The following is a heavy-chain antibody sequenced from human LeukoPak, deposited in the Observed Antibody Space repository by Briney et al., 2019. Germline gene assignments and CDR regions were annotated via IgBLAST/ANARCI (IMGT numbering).Heavy chain of an antibody. Sequence: PGGSLRLSCAASGFVFNNYWMTWVRQVPGKGLEWVATIKQDANEKYFVDSVRGRFTISRDNAQNSLNLQMDSLRAEDTAVYYCARAPHPDYMDVWGKGTTVTVSS. CDR2: IKQDANEK. J-gene: IGHJ6*03. CDR1: GFVFNNYW. V-gene: IGHV3-7*01. CDR3: ARAPHPDYMDV.